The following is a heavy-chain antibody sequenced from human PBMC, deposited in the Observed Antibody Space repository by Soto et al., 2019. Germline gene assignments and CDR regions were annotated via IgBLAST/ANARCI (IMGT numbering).Heavy chain of an antibody. D-gene: IGHD5-18*01. CDR1: RGSFSGFY. Sequence: SETLSLTCGVYRGSFSGFYWSWIRQTPGKGLEWIGEINHSGTTNYNPSFKNRVTISVDKSTNNLSLKMTSMTAADAAVYYCARGRGYVYGSNFYGMDAWGQGTSVTVSS. CDR3: ARGRGYVYGSNFYGMDA. J-gene: IGHJ6*02. V-gene: IGHV4-34*01. CDR2: INHSGTT.